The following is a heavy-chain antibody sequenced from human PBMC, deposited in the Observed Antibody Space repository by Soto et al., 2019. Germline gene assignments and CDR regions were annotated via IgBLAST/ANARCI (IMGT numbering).Heavy chain of an antibody. V-gene: IGHV3-74*01. D-gene: IGHD2-2*01. Sequence: WIIKKTRKGLEWVSRINGDGRTTIYADSVKGRFTISRDNAKNTLYLQMNSLRAEDTAVYYCARAGLGYCTSTSCHPGFDIWGQGTMVTVSS. CDR2: INGDGRTT. CDR3: ARAGLGYCTSTSCHPGFDI. J-gene: IGHJ3*02.